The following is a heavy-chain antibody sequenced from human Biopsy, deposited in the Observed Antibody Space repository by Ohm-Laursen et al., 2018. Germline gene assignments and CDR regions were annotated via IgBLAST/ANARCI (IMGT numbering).Heavy chain of an antibody. CDR1: GFTFSDYY. J-gene: IGHJ6*02. CDR3: ARDSSRRAREGGMDV. Sequence: SLRLSCAASGFTFSDYYMSWIRQAPGKGLEWVSYITSGGSTTDYADSVKGRFTISRDNAKSPLFLQMNSLRAADTAVYYCARDSSRRAREGGMDVWGQGTTVTVSS. D-gene: IGHD6-6*01. V-gene: IGHV3-11*01. CDR2: ITSGGSTT.